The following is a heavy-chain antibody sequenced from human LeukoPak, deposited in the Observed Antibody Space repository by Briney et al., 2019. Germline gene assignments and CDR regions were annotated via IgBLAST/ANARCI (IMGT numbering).Heavy chain of an antibody. D-gene: IGHD4-17*01. CDR3: AREPYGTSLVRFRPNGFDY. Sequence: GGSLRLSCAASGFTFSSYEMNWVRQAPGKGLEWVSYISSSGSTIYYADSVKGRFTISRDNAKNSLYLQMNSLRAEDTAVYYCAREPYGTSLVRFRPNGFDYWGQGTLVTVSS. CDR1: GFTFSSYE. V-gene: IGHV3-48*03. CDR2: ISSSGSTI. J-gene: IGHJ4*02.